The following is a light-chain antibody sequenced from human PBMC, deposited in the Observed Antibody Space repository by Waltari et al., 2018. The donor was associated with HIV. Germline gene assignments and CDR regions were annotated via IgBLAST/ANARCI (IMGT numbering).Light chain of an antibody. CDR1: KSISSY. J-gene: IGKJ2*01. CDR2: AAS. CDR3: QQSYSTPYT. V-gene: IGKV1-39*01. Sequence: DIQMTQSPSSLYASVGDRVTITCRPSKSISSYLNWYQQKPGKAPKLLIYAASSLQSGVPSRFSGSGSGTDFTLTISSLQPEDFATYYCQQSYSTPYTFGQGTKLEIK.